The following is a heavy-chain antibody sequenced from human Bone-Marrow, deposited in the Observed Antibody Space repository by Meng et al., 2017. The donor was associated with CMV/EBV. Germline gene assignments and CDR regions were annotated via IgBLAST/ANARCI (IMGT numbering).Heavy chain of an antibody. J-gene: IGHJ4*02. D-gene: IGHD6-13*01. CDR1: GGSTSSYY. CDR3: ARIAAAGFDY. V-gene: IGHV4-59*01. CDR2: INFSGST. Sequence: SETLSLTCTVSGGSTSSYYWSWIRHPPGKGLEWIGYINFSGSTNYNPSLKRRVTITVDTSKNQFSLRLSAVTAAETAGYYCARIAAAGFDYWGQGTLVTVSS.